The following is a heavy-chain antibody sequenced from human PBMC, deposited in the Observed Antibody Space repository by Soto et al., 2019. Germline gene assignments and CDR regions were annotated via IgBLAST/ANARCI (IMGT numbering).Heavy chain of an antibody. V-gene: IGHV3-33*01. Sequence: QVQLVESGGGVVQPGRSLRLSCAASGFTFSSYGMHWVRQAPGKGLEWVAVIWYDGSNKYYADSVKGRFTISRDNSKNTLYLQMNSLRAEDTAVYYCARTDIVVEVAATLRGYYGMDVWGQGTTVTVSS. CDR3: ARTDIVVEVAATLRGYYGMDV. CDR2: IWYDGSNK. J-gene: IGHJ6*02. CDR1: GFTFSSYG. D-gene: IGHD2-15*01.